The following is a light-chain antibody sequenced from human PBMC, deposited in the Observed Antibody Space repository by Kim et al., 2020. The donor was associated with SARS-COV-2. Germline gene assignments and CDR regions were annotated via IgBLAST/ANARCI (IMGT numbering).Light chain of an antibody. V-gene: IGLV2-23*02. CDR2: AVN. J-gene: IGLJ3*02. Sequence: QSALTQPASVSGSPGQSITISCTGTDNDIGSYNEVSWYQHHPGKAPKLIIYAVNKRPSGVSNRLSASKSGITASLTISGLQAEDEADYFCCSYTPISGWVFGGGTQLTVL. CDR3: CSYTPISGWV. CDR1: DNDIGSYNE.